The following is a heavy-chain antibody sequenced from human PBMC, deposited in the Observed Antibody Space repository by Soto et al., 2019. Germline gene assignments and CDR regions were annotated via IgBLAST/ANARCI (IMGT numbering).Heavy chain of an antibody. Sequence: SVKVSCKASGYTFTGYYMHWVRQAPGQGLEWMGWINPIFGTANYAQKFQGRVTITADESTSTAYMELSSLRSEDTAVYYCAVRRGYCSSTSCYPFDYWGQGTLVTVSS. CDR1: GYTFTGYY. D-gene: IGHD2-2*03. CDR3: AVRRGYCSSTSCYPFDY. CDR2: INPIFGTA. V-gene: IGHV1-69*13. J-gene: IGHJ4*02.